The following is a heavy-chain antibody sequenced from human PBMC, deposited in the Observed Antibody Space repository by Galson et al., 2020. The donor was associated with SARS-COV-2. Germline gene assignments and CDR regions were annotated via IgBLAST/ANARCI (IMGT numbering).Heavy chain of an antibody. CDR2: IYPSGRT. V-gene: IGHV4-61*02. D-gene: IGHD1-26*01. Sequence: SETLSLTCTVSGGSISSGSFYWAWIRQPAGKGLEWIGRIYPSGRTNYNPSLKNRVTISLDTSRSQFSLNVSSVTDADTAVYYCGREEEGYSIAPWGQGTMVTVSS. CDR3: GREEEGYSIAP. J-gene: IGHJ3*01. CDR1: GGSISSGSFY.